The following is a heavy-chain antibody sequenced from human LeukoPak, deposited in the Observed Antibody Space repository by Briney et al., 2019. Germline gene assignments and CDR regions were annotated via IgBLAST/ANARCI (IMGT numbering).Heavy chain of an antibody. J-gene: IGHJ4*02. CDR1: EFTFSNYA. CDR3: ARSNSYRPFDY. D-gene: IGHD3-16*02. Sequence: PGGSLRLSCEASEFTFSNYAMSWVRQAPGKGLEWVSIINNSGVHTSYADSVKGRFTISRDNAKNSLYLQVNSLRAEDTAVYYCARSNSYRPFDYWGQGTLVTVSS. V-gene: IGHV3-21*01. CDR2: INNSGVHT.